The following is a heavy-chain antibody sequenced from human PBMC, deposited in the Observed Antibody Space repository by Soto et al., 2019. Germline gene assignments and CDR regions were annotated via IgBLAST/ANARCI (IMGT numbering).Heavy chain of an antibody. D-gene: IGHD3-22*01. CDR1: GGSISSSSYY. CDR3: ARRRYDSSGYYGMDV. CDR2: IYYSGST. J-gene: IGHJ6*02. V-gene: IGHV4-39*01. Sequence: PSETLSLTCTVSGGSISSSSYYWGWIRQPPGKGLEWIGSIYYSGSTYYNPSLKSRVTISVDTSKNQFSLKLSSVTAADTAVYYCARRRYDSSGYYGMDVWGQGTTVT.